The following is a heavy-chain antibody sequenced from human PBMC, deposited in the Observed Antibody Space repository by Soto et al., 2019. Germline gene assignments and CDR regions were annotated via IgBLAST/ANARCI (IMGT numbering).Heavy chain of an antibody. D-gene: IGHD2-8*01. V-gene: IGHV1-18*01. CDR1: GYTFITYA. Sequence: QVQLVQSGAEVKKPGASVKVSCKASGYTFITYAISWVRQAPGQGLEWMGWINPHNGNTNYAQKVQGRVTMTTDTSTSTAYMELRSLRSDDTAVYYCARDPSPDNGLDYWGQGTLVTVSS. J-gene: IGHJ4*02. CDR2: INPHNGNT. CDR3: ARDPSPDNGLDY.